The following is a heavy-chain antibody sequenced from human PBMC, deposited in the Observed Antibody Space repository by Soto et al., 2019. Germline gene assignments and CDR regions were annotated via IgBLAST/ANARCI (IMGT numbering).Heavy chain of an antibody. Sequence: QVQLVQSGAEVKKPGAAVKVSCKASGYPFTAYYLHWVRQAPGQGLEWMGWINPNSGDTNIAQKFQGRVTMTRDTSIATAYMELNRLRSDDTAVYYCARTPRPPYGFGMYVWGQGTTVTVSS. V-gene: IGHV1-2*02. D-gene: IGHD3-10*01. CDR1: GYPFTAYY. CDR2: INPNSGDT. J-gene: IGHJ6*02. CDR3: ARTPRPPYGFGMYV.